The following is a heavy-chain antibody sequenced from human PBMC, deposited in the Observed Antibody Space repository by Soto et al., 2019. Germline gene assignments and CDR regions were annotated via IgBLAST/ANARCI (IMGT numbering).Heavy chain of an antibody. J-gene: IGHJ5*02. CDR3: ARSVFP. Sequence: QVQLQESGPGLVKPSQTLSLTCTVSGGSISTGGYYWNWIRQHPGKGLEWIGYFYYSGSTYYNPSLQSPVTISVNTSKTQFSLKLSSVTAADTAVYYCARSVFPWGQGTLVTVSS. CDR1: GGSISTGGYY. V-gene: IGHV4-31*01. CDR2: FYYSGST.